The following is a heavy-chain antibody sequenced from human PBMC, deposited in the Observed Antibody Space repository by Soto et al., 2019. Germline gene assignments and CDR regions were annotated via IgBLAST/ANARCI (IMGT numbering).Heavy chain of an antibody. D-gene: IGHD3-22*01. Sequence: VQLLESGGGLVQPGGSLRLSCAASGITISNYPMSWVRQAPGKGLDWVSGISGSGDRTYYGDSAKGRFTISKDISKNSLSLQLDSLGVEDTAVDFCVKDDGGYPSTAPHWGQGTLVTVSS. J-gene: IGHJ4*02. CDR1: GITISNYP. CDR3: VKDDGGYPSTAPH. V-gene: IGHV3-23*01. CDR2: ISGSGDRT.